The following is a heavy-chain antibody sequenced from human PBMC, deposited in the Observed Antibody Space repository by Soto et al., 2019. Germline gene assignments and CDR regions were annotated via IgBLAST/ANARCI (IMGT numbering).Heavy chain of an antibody. CDR3: ARGDRGAFDL. CDR1: GVTFSYYW. V-gene: IGHV3-74*01. D-gene: IGHD1-26*01. Sequence: EVQLVESGGGLVRPGGSLRLSCAASGVTFSYYWMHWVRQAPGKGLVWVSRIHSDGSSTTYADFVKGRFIISRDNARNTVDLQMNSVRVEDTGVYYCARGDRGAFDLWGQGTVVTVSS. CDR2: IHSDGSST. J-gene: IGHJ3*01.